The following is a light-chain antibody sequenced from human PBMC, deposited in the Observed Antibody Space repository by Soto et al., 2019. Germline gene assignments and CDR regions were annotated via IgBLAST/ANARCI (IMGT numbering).Light chain of an antibody. CDR2: DAS. Sequence: EIVLTQSPGTLSLSPGERATLSCRARQSVNSNYLAWYQQKPGQAPRLLIYDASSRATGIPDRFSGSGSVTDFTLTISRLEPEDFAVYYCQQYSRAPPTFGQGTKVEIK. CDR3: QQYSRAPPT. V-gene: IGKV3-20*01. J-gene: IGKJ1*01. CDR1: QSVNSNY.